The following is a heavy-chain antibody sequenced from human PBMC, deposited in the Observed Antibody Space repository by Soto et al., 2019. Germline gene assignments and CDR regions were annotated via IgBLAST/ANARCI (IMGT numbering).Heavy chain of an antibody. D-gene: IGHD1-26*01. CDR3: AKGTGNQYSGSPFDC. J-gene: IGHJ4*02. V-gene: IGHV3-23*01. CDR1: GFTFSAYA. CDR2: ISGDGAHT. Sequence: GGVLRLSCAASGFTFSAYAVTWVRQAPGKGLDWVSAISGDGAHTSFADNVKGRFTISRDSSRNTLYLQMNSLRAEDTAVYYCAKGTGNQYSGSPFDCWGQGTLVTAPQ.